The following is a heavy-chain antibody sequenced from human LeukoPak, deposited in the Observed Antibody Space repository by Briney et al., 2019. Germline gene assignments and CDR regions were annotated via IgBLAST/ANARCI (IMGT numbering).Heavy chain of an antibody. J-gene: IGHJ5*02. CDR3: ARDPRDTMVRGVIITSWFDP. Sequence: PGASVKVSCKASGYTFTSYGISWVRQAPGQGLEWMGWISAYNGNTNYAQKLQGRVTMTTDTSTSTAYMELRSLGSDDTAVYYCARDPRDTMVRGVIITSWFDPWGQGTLVTVSS. D-gene: IGHD3-10*01. V-gene: IGHV1-18*04. CDR1: GYTFTSYG. CDR2: ISAYNGNT.